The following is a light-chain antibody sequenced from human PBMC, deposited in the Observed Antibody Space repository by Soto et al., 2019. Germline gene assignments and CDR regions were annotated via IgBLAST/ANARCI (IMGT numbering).Light chain of an antibody. V-gene: IGKV3-11*01. CDR2: DAS. CDR1: QSVSSY. J-gene: IGKJ5*01. CDR3: QQRSNWPSIT. Sequence: EIVLTQSPATLSLSPGERATLSGRASQSVSSYLAWYQQKPGQAPRLLIYDASNRATGIPARFSGSGSGTDFTLTINSLEPEDFAVYYCQQRSNWPSITFGQGTRLEIK.